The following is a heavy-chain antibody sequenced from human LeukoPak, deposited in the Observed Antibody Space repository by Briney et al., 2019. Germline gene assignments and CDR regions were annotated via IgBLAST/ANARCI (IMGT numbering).Heavy chain of an antibody. CDR3: ARGHFGVVLDY. CDR1: GFTFSSYS. V-gene: IGHV3-21*01. CDR2: IRGDSTET. J-gene: IGHJ4*02. D-gene: IGHD3-3*01. Sequence: GGSLRLSCEGSGFTFSSYSMIWVRQAPGKRLEWVSSIRGDSTETRHADSLMGRFTISRDNAKKPLYLQMNSLRAEDTAVYYCARGHFGVVLDYWGQGTLDTVSS.